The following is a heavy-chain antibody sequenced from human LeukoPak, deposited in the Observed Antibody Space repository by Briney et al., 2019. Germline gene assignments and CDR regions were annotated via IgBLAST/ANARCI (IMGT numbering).Heavy chain of an antibody. CDR1: GYSISSGYF. D-gene: IGHD6-19*01. CDR2: IFHTGST. V-gene: IGHV4-38-2*02. J-gene: IGHJ4*02. Sequence: SETLSLTCNVSGYSISSGYFWGWIRQSPGKGLEWIGCIFHTGSTYYNPSLKSRVTISVDTSKNQFSLKLSSVSAADTAVYYCARENIKQWLTWGQGTLVTVSS. CDR3: ARENIKQWLT.